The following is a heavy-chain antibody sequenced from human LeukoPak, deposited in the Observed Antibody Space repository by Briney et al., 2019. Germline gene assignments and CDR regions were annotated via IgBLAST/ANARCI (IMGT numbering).Heavy chain of an antibody. CDR2: ISGGGDNT. Sequence: GGSLRLSCAASGFTFSTYVMSWVRQAPGKGLEWVSGISGGGDNTYYADSVRGRFTISRDNSKNTLYLQMNSLRAEDTAVYYCAKGSGYDTDFDYWGQGTLVTVSS. CDR3: AKGSGYDTDFDY. CDR1: GFTFSTYV. J-gene: IGHJ4*02. D-gene: IGHD3-9*01. V-gene: IGHV3-23*01.